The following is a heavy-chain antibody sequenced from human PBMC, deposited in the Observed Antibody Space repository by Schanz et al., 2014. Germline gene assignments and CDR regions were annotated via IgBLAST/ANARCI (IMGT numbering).Heavy chain of an antibody. V-gene: IGHV3-30*04. CDR1: GFTFSSYA. J-gene: IGHJ4*02. Sequence: QVQLVESGGGVVQPGRSLRLSCAASGFTFSSYAMHWVRQAPGKGLEWVAFIWYDGSNKYYADSVEGRFTISRDNSRNTLYLQMNSLRTEDTAVYYCASPSGYSDYGTYFDFWGQGTLVTVSS. CDR2: IWYDGSNK. CDR3: ASPSGYSDYGTYFDF. D-gene: IGHD5-12*01.